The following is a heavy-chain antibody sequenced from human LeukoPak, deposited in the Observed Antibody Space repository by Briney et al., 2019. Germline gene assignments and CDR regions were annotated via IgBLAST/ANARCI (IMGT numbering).Heavy chain of an antibody. CDR1: GGSFSGYY. CDR3: ARGDYDFWSGYYPFFDY. J-gene: IGHJ4*02. D-gene: IGHD3-3*01. V-gene: IGHV4-34*01. Sequence: PSETLSLTCAVYGGSFSGYYWSWIRQPPGKGLEWIGEINHSGSTNYNPSLKSRVTISVDTSKNQFSLKLSSVTAADTAVCYCARGDYDFWSGYYPFFDYWGQGTLVTVSS. CDR2: INHSGST.